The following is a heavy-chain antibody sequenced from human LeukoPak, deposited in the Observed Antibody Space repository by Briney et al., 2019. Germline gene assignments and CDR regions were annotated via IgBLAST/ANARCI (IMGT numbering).Heavy chain of an antibody. CDR2: VSYTRIAT. J-gene: IGHJ3*02. Sequence: GGSLRLSCAASGFTFSSFALSWVRQAPGKGLEWVSGVSYTRIATYYADSVKGRFTISRDDSQNILYLQMNGLRAEDTAVYFCAKAFREFGASSSYSSFDTWGQGTMVTVSS. CDR3: AKAFREFGASSSYSSFDT. CDR1: GFTFSSFA. D-gene: IGHD5-18*01. V-gene: IGHV3-23*05.